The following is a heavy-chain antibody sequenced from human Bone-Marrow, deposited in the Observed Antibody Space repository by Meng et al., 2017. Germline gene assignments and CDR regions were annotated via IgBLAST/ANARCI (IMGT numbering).Heavy chain of an antibody. CDR2: ISAYNGNT. D-gene: IGHD3-22*01. V-gene: IGHV1-18*01. CDR1: GGTFSSYA. J-gene: IGHJ4*02. Sequence: ASVKVSCKASGGTFSSYAISWVRQAPGQGLEWMGWISAYNGNTNYAQKLQGRVTMTTDTSTSTAYMELRSLRSDDTAVYYCARVYDSSGRYPLDYWGQGTLVTVSS. CDR3: ARVYDSSGRYPLDY.